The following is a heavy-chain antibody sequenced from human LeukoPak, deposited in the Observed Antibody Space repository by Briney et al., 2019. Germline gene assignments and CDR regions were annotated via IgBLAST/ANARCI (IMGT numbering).Heavy chain of an antibody. CDR3: ARGTVTAPDY. D-gene: IGHD4-17*01. J-gene: IGHJ4*02. Sequence: GTSLRLSCAASGFTFGTYAMHWVRQAPGKGLEWVSLISDDGSKKYYADSVKGRFTISRDNSKNMLYLQMNSLRAEDTAVYSCARGTVTAPDYWGQGTLVTVSS. CDR1: GFTFGTYA. CDR2: ISDDGSKK. V-gene: IGHV3-30*14.